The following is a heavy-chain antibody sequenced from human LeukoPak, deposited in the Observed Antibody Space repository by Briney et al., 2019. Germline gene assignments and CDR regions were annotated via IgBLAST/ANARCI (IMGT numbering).Heavy chain of an antibody. J-gene: IGHJ5*02. CDR3: APSTDTAIAQLGSP. Sequence: ASVKVSCKASGYTFTVYYMHWVRQAPGQGLEWMGRINPNSGGTNYAQKFQGRVTMTRDTSISTAYMELSRLRSNDTAVYYCAPSTDTAIAQLGSPWGQGTLVTVSS. D-gene: IGHD5-18*01. CDR2: INPNSGGT. CDR1: GYTFTVYY. V-gene: IGHV1-2*06.